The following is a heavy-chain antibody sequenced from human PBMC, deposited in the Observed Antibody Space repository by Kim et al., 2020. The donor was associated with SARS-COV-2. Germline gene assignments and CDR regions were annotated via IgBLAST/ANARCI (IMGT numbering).Heavy chain of an antibody. Sequence: ASVKVSCKASGSTFSDYYMHWVRQAPGQGLEWMGRINPNSGATIYAQNFQGRVTMTRDTSISTAYMELSRLSSDDTAVYYCARGSMEWELPFDYWGQGTLVTVSS. J-gene: IGHJ4*02. D-gene: IGHD1-26*01. CDR3: ARGSMEWELPFDY. CDR2: INPNSGAT. V-gene: IGHV1-2*06. CDR1: GSTFSDYY.